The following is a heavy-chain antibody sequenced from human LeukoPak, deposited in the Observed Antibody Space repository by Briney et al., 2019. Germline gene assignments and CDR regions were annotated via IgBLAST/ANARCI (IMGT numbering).Heavy chain of an antibody. D-gene: IGHD3-22*01. CDR2: INHSGST. V-gene: IGHV4-34*01. Sequence: SETLSLTCAVYGGSFSGYYWSWIRQPPGKGLEWIGEINHSGSTNYNPSLKSRVTISVDTSKNQFSLKLSSVTAEDTAVYYCARDKGVSGYSIDYWGQGTLVTVSS. J-gene: IGHJ4*02. CDR3: ARDKGVSGYSIDY. CDR1: GGSFSGYY.